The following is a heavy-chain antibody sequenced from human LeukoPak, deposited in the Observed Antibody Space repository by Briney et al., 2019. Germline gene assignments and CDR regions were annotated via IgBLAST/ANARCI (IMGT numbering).Heavy chain of an antibody. J-gene: IGHJ5*01. V-gene: IGHV1-18*01. CDR3: ARNVLPNMEVVPAPIHGNWFDP. Sequence: ASVKVSCKASGYTFTSYGISWVRQAPGQELEWMGWLSAYNGNPNYAQILQGRVTMTTDTSTTTAYMELRSLRSDDTAVYYCARNVLPNMEVVPAPIHGNWFDPWGKEPWSPSPQ. CDR1: GYTFTSYG. D-gene: IGHD2-2*01. CDR2: LSAYNGNP.